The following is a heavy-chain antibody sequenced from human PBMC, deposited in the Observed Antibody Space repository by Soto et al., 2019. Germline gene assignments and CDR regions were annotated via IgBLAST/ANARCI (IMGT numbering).Heavy chain of an antibody. V-gene: IGHV3-23*01. J-gene: IGHJ4*02. CDR1: GFTFSGYA. CDR2: ISGSGGST. CDR3: AKDLSLGYCTNGVCSDFDY. Sequence: GGSLRLSCASSGFTFSGYAMSWVRQAPGKGLEWVSAISGSGGSTYYADSVKGRFTISRDNSKNTLYLQMNSLRAEDTAVYYCAKDLSLGYCTNGVCSDFDYWGQGTLVTVSS. D-gene: IGHD2-8*01.